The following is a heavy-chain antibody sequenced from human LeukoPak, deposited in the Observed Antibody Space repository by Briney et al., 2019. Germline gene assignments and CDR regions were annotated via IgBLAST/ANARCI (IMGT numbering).Heavy chain of an antibody. J-gene: IGHJ3*02. Sequence: ASVKVSCKTSGGTFSSYAISWVRQAPGQGLEWMGIINPSGGSTSYAQKFQGRVTMTRDTSTSTVYMELSSLRSEDTAVYYCARDHRSSWTYAFDIWGQGTMVTVSS. CDR3: ARDHRSSWTYAFDI. CDR1: GGTFSSYA. CDR2: INPSGGST. D-gene: IGHD3/OR15-3a*01. V-gene: IGHV1-46*01.